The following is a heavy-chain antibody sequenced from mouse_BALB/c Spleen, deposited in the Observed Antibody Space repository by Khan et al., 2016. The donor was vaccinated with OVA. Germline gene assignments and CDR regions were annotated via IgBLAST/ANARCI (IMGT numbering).Heavy chain of an antibody. CDR1: GYSITSGYG. J-gene: IGHJ2*01. V-gene: IGHV3-2*02. CDR2: ISYSGST. D-gene: IGHD1-2*01. Sequence: EVKLEESGPGLVKPSQSLSLTCTVTGYSITSGYGWNWNRQFPGNKLEWMGYISYSGSTNYNPSLKSRISITRDTSTNQFFLQLNSVTTEDTATYYCARTARIKYWGQGTTLTVSS. CDR3: ARTARIKY.